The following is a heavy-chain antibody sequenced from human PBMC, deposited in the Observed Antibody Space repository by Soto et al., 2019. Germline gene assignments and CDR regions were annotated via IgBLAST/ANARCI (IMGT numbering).Heavy chain of an antibody. CDR2: IIPIFGTA. CDR1: GGTFSSYA. V-gene: IGHV1-69*13. D-gene: IGHD6-13*01. Sequence: SVKVSCKASGGTFSSYAISWVRQAPGQGLEWMGGIIPIFGTANYAQKFQGRVTITADESTSTAYMELSSLRSEDTAVYYCAVEFSSSWTDAFDIWGQGTMVTVS. J-gene: IGHJ3*02. CDR3: AVEFSSSWTDAFDI.